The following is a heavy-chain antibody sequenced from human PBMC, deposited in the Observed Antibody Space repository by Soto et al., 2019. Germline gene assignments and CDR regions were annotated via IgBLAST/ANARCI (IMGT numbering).Heavy chain of an antibody. D-gene: IGHD3-22*01. Sequence: VGSLRLSCSASGFTFSSYAMHWVRQAPGKGLEYVSAISSNGGSTYYADSVKGRFTISRDNSKNTLYLQMSSLRAEDTAVYYCVRGTYYYDSSGYGFDYWGQGTLVTVSS. J-gene: IGHJ4*02. V-gene: IGHV3-64D*06. CDR1: GFTFSSYA. CDR2: ISSNGGST. CDR3: VRGTYYYDSSGYGFDY.